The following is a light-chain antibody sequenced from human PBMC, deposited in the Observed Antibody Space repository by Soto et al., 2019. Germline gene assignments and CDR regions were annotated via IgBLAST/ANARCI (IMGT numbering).Light chain of an antibody. J-gene: IGKJ2*01. V-gene: IGKV3-11*01. CDR1: QSVSRY. Sequence: EFVLTQSPATLSLSPGEGATLSYSASQSVSRYLAWYQQKPGQSPRLLIYDASNRATGTPARFSGSGSGTDFTLSISSLEPEDFAVYYCQHRTNWPPYTFGQGTKLAI. CDR2: DAS. CDR3: QHRTNWPPYT.